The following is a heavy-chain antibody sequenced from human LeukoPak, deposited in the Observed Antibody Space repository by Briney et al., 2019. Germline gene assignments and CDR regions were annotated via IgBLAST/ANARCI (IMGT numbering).Heavy chain of an antibody. CDR1: GFTFSSYA. CDR3: ARDKGPYGDLHFDY. D-gene: IGHD4-17*01. J-gene: IGHJ4*02. CDR2: ISYDGSNK. Sequence: GGSLRLSCAASGFTFSSYAMHWVRQAPGKGLEWVAVISYDGSNKYYADSVKGRFTISRDNSKNTLYPQMNNLRAEDTAVYYCARDKGPYGDLHFDYWGQGTLVTVSS. V-gene: IGHV3-30*04.